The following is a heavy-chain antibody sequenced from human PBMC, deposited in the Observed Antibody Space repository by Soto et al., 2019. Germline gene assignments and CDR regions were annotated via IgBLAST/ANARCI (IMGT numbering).Heavy chain of an antibody. J-gene: IGHJ4*02. D-gene: IGHD1-26*01. V-gene: IGHV1-3*01. CDR2: LNPDTAST. CDR3: AREGYEVGATAEAYYFDY. CDR1: GYSFANYT. Sequence: GASVKVSCKASGYSFANYTIHWVRQAPGQGLEWMGWLNPDTASTKFSPKFQGRVIITRDKSANTAYMELSSLRSEDTAVYYCAREGYEVGATAEAYYFDYWGQGTLVTVSS.